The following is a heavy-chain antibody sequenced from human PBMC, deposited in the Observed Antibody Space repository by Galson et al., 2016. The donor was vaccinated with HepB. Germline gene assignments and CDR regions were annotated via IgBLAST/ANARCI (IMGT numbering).Heavy chain of an antibody. CDR3: ASLYDPSGYYPNYFDY. Sequence: ETLSLTCTVSGGSISSSNYYWGWIRQAPGKGLEWIGRMYYGGSTSYNPSLKGRVTISVDTSKNQFSLKLSSVTAADTAVYYCASLYDPSGYYPNYFDYWGQGALVTGSS. CDR1: GGSISSSNYY. V-gene: IGHV4-39*01. CDR2: MYYGGST. J-gene: IGHJ4*02. D-gene: IGHD3-22*01.